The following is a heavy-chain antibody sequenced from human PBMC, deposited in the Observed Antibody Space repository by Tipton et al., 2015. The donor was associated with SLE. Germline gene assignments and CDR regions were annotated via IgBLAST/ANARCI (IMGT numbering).Heavy chain of an antibody. CDR1: GGSISSSSYY. V-gene: IGHV4-39*07. J-gene: IGHJ2*01. Sequence: TLSLTCTVSGGSISSSSYYWGWIRQPPGKGLEWIGRIYRTGTAHYSPSLKSRVTISVDTSENHFSLSLSSVTAADTAVYYCARGGSSWYEGYFDLWGRGTLVTVSS. D-gene: IGHD6-13*01. CDR2: IYRTGTA. CDR3: ARGGSSWYEGYFDL.